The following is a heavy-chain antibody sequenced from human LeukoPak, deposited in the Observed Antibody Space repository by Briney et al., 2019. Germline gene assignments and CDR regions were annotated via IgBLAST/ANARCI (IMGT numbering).Heavy chain of an antibody. CDR2: IYPDDSDI. J-gene: IGHJ2*01. V-gene: IGHV5-51*01. CDR3: ARPGPHWYFEF. CDR1: GYMFIRYW. Sequence: GESLKISCQSSGYMFIRYWIGWVRQMPGKGLEWMGIIYPDDSDIRYSPSFQGQVTISVDKPISTTYLQWSSLKSSDTAMYYCARPGPHWYFEFWGRGTLVTVSS.